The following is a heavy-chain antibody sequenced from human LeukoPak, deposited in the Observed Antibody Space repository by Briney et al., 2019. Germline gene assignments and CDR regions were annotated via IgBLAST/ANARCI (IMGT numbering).Heavy chain of an antibody. CDR1: GYTFTGYY. CDR3: ASGRSVTVPETTKLFDQ. V-gene: IGHV1-2*02. CDR2: INPNSGGT. D-gene: IGHD1-7*01. J-gene: IGHJ4*02. Sequence: GASVKVSCKASGYTFTGYYLHWVRQAPGQGLEWMAWINPNSGGTSYAQKFRGRVTMARDTSISTAYMELSRLRSDDTAVYYCASGRSVTVPETTKLFDQWGQGTLVTVSS.